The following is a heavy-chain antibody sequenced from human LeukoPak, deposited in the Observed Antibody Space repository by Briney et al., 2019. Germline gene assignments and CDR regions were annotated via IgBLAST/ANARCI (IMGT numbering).Heavy chain of an antibody. J-gene: IGHJ4*02. D-gene: IGHD6-19*01. V-gene: IGHV3-20*04. Sequence: PGRSLRLSCAASGFSFDDYAMHWVRQAPGKGLEWVSGINWNSGSTHYADSVKGRFTISRDNAKNSLFLQMNSLRAEDTALYYCARDIKGGSGANGGYWGQGTLVTVSS. CDR2: INWNSGST. CDR3: ARDIKGGSGANGGY. CDR1: GFSFDDYA.